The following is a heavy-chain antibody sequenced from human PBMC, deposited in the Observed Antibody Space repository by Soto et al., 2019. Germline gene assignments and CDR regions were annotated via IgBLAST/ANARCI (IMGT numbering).Heavy chain of an antibody. CDR1: GASVANDNW. CDR2: VHHSVGN. Sequence: QVQLQESGPGLVKPSGTLSLTCVVSGASVANDNWWSWVRQPPGKGLEWIGEVHHSVGNNNSPSPKSLVSISVDKSKNQFSLNLNSVTAADSAVYYCTRHYYYSMDVWGQGTTVTVSS. CDR3: TRHYYYSMDV. D-gene: IGHD3-10*01. J-gene: IGHJ6*02. V-gene: IGHV4-4*02.